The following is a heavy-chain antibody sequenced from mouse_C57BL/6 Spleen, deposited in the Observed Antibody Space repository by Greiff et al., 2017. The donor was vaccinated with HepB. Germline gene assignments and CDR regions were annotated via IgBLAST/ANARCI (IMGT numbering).Heavy chain of an antibody. D-gene: IGHD2-5*01. V-gene: IGHV1-59*01. J-gene: IGHJ1*03. CDR2: IDPSDSYT. CDR1: GYTFTSYW. CDR3: ARDYSNHWYFDV. Sequence: QVQLQQPGAELVRPGTSVKLSCKASGYTFTSYWMHWVKQRPGQGLEWIGVIDPSDSYTNYNQKFKGKATLTADTSSSTAYMQLSSLTSEDSAVYYCARDYSNHWYFDVWGTGTTVTVSS.